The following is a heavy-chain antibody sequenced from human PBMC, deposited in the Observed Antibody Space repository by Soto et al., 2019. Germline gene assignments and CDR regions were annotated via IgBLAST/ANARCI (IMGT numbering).Heavy chain of an antibody. CDR2: SRDKRNSYTT. V-gene: IGHV3-72*01. J-gene: IGHJ4*02. CDR3: ARGASHPNRYFDY. D-gene: IGHD7-27*01. Sequence: GGSLRLSCAASGFTFSDHYMDWVRQTPGKGQEWVGRSRDKRNSYTTTYNASVKGRFNISRDDSKNSLYLQMDSLKTDDTAVFYCARGASHPNRYFDYWGQGTLVTVSS. CDR1: GFTFSDHY.